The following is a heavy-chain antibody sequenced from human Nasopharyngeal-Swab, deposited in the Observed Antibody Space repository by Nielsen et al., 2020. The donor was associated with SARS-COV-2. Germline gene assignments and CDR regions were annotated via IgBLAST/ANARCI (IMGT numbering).Heavy chain of an antibody. CDR1: GGAFSGFY. V-gene: IGHV4-34*01. J-gene: IGHJ6*02. Sequence: SETLSLTCAVYGGAFSGFYWSWIRQSPGGGLEWIGEINPSVSTDYNPSLKSRVSMSVDTSKNQVFLNLRSVTAADTALYYCARGRRERAPRYYYYGMDVWGQGTTVTVS. CDR3: ARGRRERAPRYYYYGMDV. CDR2: INPSVST. D-gene: IGHD1-1*01.